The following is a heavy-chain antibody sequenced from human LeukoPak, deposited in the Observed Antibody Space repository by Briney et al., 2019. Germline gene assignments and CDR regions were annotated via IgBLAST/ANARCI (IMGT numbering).Heavy chain of an antibody. CDR3: ARLGPYYYDSPIDC. Sequence: SETLSLTCAVYGGSFSGYYWSWIRQPPGKGLEWIGEINHSGSTNYNPSLKSRVTISVDTSKNQFSLKLSSVTAADTAVYYCARLGPYYYDSPIDCWGQGTLVTVSS. CDR1: GGSFSGYY. D-gene: IGHD3-22*01. CDR2: INHSGST. J-gene: IGHJ4*02. V-gene: IGHV4-34*01.